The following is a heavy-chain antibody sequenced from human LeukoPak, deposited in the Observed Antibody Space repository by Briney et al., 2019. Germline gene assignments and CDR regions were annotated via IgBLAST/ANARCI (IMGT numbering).Heavy chain of an antibody. D-gene: IGHD5-18*01. J-gene: IGHJ4*02. CDR1: GYTFTTYY. CDR3: ARGGMGIQLWSFDY. CDR2: INPSGGST. Sequence: ASVKVSCKASGYTFTTYYMHWVRQAPGHGLEWMGIINPSGGSTRYAQQFQGRITLTRDTSTSAVYMELSSQTSDDTAVYYCARGGMGIQLWSFDYWGRGTLVTVSS. V-gene: IGHV1-46*01.